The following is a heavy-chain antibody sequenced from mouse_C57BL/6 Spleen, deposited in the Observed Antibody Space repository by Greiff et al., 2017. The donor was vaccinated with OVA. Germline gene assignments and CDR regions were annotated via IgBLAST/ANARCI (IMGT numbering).Heavy chain of an antibody. CDR1: GFTFSDYG. J-gene: IGHJ1*03. CDR3: ATIYDGYYDFDV. V-gene: IGHV5-17*01. Sequence: EVKLVESGGGLVKPGGSLKLSCAASGFTFSDYGMHWVRQAPEKGLEWVAYISSGSSTIYYADTVKGRFTISRDNAKNTLFLQMTSLRSEDTAMYYCATIYDGYYDFDVWGTGTTVTVSS. CDR2: ISSGSSTI. D-gene: IGHD2-3*01.